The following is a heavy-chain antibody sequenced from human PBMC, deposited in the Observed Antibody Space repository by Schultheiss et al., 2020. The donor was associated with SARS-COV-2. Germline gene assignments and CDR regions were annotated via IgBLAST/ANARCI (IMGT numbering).Heavy chain of an antibody. J-gene: IGHJ4*02. D-gene: IGHD5-12*01. V-gene: IGHV4-4*07. CDR1: GGSVSDFQ. CDR3: ARGSGYIGYEYYFDY. CDR2: INRSGNT. Sequence: SETLSLTCTVSGGSVSDFQWIWIRQPAGKGLEWIGRINRSGNTNYNPSLKSRVTISVDTSKNQFSLKLSSVTAADTAVYYCARGSGYIGYEYYFDYWGQGTLVTVSS.